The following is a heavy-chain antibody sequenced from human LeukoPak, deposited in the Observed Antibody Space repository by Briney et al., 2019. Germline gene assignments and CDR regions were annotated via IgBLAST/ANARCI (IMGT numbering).Heavy chain of an antibody. Sequence: EASVKVSCKASGYTFTGYYMHWVRQAPGQGLEWMGWINPNSGGTNYAQKFQGRVTMTRDTSISTAYMELSRLRSDDTAVYYCARDYYGSGSYPTLNWFDPWGQGTLVTVSS. CDR1: GYTFTGYY. CDR3: ARDYYGSGSYPTLNWFDP. J-gene: IGHJ5*02. CDR2: INPNSGGT. V-gene: IGHV1-2*02. D-gene: IGHD3-10*01.